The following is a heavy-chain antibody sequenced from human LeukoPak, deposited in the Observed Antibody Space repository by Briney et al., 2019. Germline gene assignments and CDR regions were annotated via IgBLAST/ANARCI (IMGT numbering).Heavy chain of an antibody. Sequence: SETPSLNCAVSGGPISSSNWWSWVPQPPGKGLEWFGEINHSGLPNFNPSLKSRVTISVETSKNQFSLKLSSVTAADTAVYYCARGGGNYYMDVWGKGTTVTISS. J-gene: IGHJ6*03. CDR2: INHSGLP. D-gene: IGHD1-26*01. CDR3: ARGGGNYYMDV. V-gene: IGHV4-4*02. CDR1: GGPISSSNW.